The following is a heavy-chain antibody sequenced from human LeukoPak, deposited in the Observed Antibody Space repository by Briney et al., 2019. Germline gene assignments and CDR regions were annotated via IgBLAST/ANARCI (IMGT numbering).Heavy chain of an antibody. V-gene: IGHV3-7*01. J-gene: IGHJ4*02. D-gene: IGHD5-12*01. CDR1: GFTFSSLW. CDR2: INQDGSEK. CDR3: ARDGGVSGYDLLDY. Sequence: GGSLRLSCAVSGFTFSSLWMTWVSQAQGKGLGWVANINQDGSEKYYVDSVKGRFTISRDSAKNSVYLQMNSLRVEDTAVYYCARDGGVSGYDLLDYWGQGTLVTVSS.